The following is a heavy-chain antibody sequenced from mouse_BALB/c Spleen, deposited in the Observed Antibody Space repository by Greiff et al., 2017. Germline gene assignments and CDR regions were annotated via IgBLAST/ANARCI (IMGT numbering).Heavy chain of an antibody. J-gene: IGHJ4*01. D-gene: IGHD4-1*01. CDR1: GYAFTNYL. CDR2: INPGSGGT. CDR3: ARSGDYYAMDY. V-gene: IGHV1-54*01. Sequence: VQLKESGAELVRPGTSVKVSCKASGYAFTNYLIEWVKQRPGQGLEWIGVINPGSGGTNYNEKFKGKATLTADKSSSTAYMQLSSLTSDDSAVYFCARSGDYYAMDYWGQGTSVTVSS.